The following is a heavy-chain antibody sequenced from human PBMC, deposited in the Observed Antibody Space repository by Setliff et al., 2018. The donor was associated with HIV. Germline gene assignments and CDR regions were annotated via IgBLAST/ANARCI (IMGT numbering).Heavy chain of an antibody. V-gene: IGHV4-59*01. D-gene: IGHD3-9*01. CDR1: GDSISTDY. CDR2: IYNSAST. CDR3: AKTIGRYFDIFDN. J-gene: IGHJ4*02. Sequence: SETLSLTCTVSGDSISTDYWTWIRQPPGKGLEWIGYIYNSASTSYNPSLKSRVTISVDTSKNQFSLKLSSVTAADTAVYYCAKTIGRYFDIFDNWGQGTLVTVS.